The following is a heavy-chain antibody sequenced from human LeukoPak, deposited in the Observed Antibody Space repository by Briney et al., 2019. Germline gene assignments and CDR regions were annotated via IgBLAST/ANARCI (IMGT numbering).Heavy chain of an antibody. Sequence: GRSLRLSCAASGFTFSSYGIHWVRQAPGKGLEWVAVISHDGSNKYYADSVKGRFTISRDNSKNTLYLQMNSLRAEDTAVYYCAKDIDYGSGSYYKSLDYWGQGTLVTVSS. CDR2: ISHDGSNK. D-gene: IGHD3-10*01. CDR1: GFTFSSYG. CDR3: AKDIDYGSGSYYKSLDY. J-gene: IGHJ4*02. V-gene: IGHV3-30*18.